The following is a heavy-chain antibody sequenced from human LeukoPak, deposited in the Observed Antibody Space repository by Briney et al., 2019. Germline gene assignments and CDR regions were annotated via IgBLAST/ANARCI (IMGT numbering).Heavy chain of an antibody. CDR1: GYSFTDYY. V-gene: IGHV1-2*02. D-gene: IGHD3-22*01. CDR3: TRGYYDSSDFEYFHH. J-gene: IGHJ1*01. CDR2: INPNSGGT. Sequence: GASVKVSCKTSGYSFTDYYMHWVRQAPGQGLEWMGWINPNSGGTNFAQRFQDRVTMTRDMSISTAYMSRLRSDDTAIYYCTRGYYDSSDFEYFHHWGQGTLVTVSS.